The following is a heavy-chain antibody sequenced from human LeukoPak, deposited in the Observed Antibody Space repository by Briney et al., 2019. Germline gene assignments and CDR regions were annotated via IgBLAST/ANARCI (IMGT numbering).Heavy chain of an antibody. Sequence: ASMKVSCEASGYTFAGYYIHWVRQAPGHGLEWMGWINPNTGATSSAQTFQGRVTLTRDRSINTAYMELRGLMSNDTAVYYCARDRPPTGNFYFDYWGQGTLVTVSS. CDR1: GYTFAGYY. J-gene: IGHJ4*02. CDR3: ARDRPPTGNFYFDY. D-gene: IGHD1-1*01. V-gene: IGHV1-2*02. CDR2: INPNTGAT.